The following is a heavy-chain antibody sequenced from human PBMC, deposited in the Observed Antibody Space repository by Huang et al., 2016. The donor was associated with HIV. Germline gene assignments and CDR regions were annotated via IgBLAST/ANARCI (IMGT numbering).Heavy chain of an antibody. D-gene: IGHD3-16*01. CDR3: ARLPFDYVWGTQRQTALDELDV. CDR1: GGSVNSGYYY. J-gene: IGHJ3*01. Sequence: QLQLQESGPGLVRPSETLSLTCSVSGGSVNSGYYYWGWIRQPPGQGLEWVASVFYGGNTFSNPSPKGRVSMSVDTSKKRFSLNLSSVTAADTAVYFCARLPFDYVWGTQRQTALDELDVWGQGTMVTVSS. V-gene: IGHV4-39*01. CDR2: VFYGGNT.